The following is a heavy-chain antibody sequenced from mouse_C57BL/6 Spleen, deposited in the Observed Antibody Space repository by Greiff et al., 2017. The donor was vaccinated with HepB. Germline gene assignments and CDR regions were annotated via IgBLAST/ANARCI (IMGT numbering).Heavy chain of an antibody. Sequence: QVQLQQPGAELVKPGASVKLSCKASGYTFTSYWMQWVKQRPGQGLEWIGEIDPSDSYTNYNQKFKGKATLTVDTSSSTAYMQLSSLTSEDSAVYYGARRKDWRLDDWGQGTTLTVSS. J-gene: IGHJ2*01. CDR3: ARRKDWRLDD. CDR1: GYTFTSYW. D-gene: IGHD4-1*01. CDR2: IDPSDSYT. V-gene: IGHV1-50*01.